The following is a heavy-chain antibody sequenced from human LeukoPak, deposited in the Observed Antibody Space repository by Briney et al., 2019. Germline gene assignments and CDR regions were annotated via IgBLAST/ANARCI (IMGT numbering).Heavy chain of an antibody. CDR3: ARSLKWNLVGFDY. J-gene: IGHJ4*02. D-gene: IGHD1-1*01. CDR2: ISDSGGST. V-gene: IGHV3-23*01. CDR1: GFTFSSYA. Sequence: GGSLRLSCAAFGFTFSSYAINWVRQAPGKGPEWVSVISDSGGSTFYADSVKGRFTISRDNSKNTLYLQMSGLRTEDTAAYYCARSLKWNLVGFDYWGQGTLVTVSS.